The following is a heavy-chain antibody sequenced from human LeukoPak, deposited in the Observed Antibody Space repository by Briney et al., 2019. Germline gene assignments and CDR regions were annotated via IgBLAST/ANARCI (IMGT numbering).Heavy chain of an antibody. D-gene: IGHD2-2*01. V-gene: IGHV4-59*07. CDR2: IYYSGST. J-gene: IGHJ5*02. Sequence: SDTQSLTCPVSGGSIRSYYWSWIRQPPGKGLEWIGYIYYSGSTNYNPSLKSRVTISVDTSKNQFSLKLSSVTAADTAVYYCARVDFRLPAANNWFDPWGQGTLVTVSS. CDR3: ARVDFRLPAANNWFDP. CDR1: GGSIRSYY.